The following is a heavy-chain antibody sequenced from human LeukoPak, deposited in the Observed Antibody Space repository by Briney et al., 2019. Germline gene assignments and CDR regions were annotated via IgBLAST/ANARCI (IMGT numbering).Heavy chain of an antibody. J-gene: IGHJ4*02. CDR3: AGTYYYDSSGYYHYSL. CDR2: IYYSGST. V-gene: IGHV4-59*01. CDR1: GGSFSGYY. Sequence: RSETLSLTCAVYGGSFSGYYWSWIRQPPGKGLEWIGYIYYSGSTNYNPSLKSRVTISVDTSKNQFSLKLSSVTAADTAVYYCAGTYYYDSSGYYHYSLWGQGTLVTVSS. D-gene: IGHD3-22*01.